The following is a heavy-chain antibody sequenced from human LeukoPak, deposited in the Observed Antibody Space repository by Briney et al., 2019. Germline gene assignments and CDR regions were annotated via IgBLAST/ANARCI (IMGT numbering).Heavy chain of an antibody. Sequence: ASVKVSCKASGYTFTNYAINWVRQAPGQGLEWMGWISAYNGNTNYAQKLQGRVTMTTDTSTSTAYMELRSLRSDDTAVYYCARDLGRGWGLDYWGQGTLVTVSS. V-gene: IGHV1-18*01. CDR1: GYTFTNYA. CDR2: ISAYNGNT. CDR3: ARDLGRGWGLDY. D-gene: IGHD3-10*01. J-gene: IGHJ4*02.